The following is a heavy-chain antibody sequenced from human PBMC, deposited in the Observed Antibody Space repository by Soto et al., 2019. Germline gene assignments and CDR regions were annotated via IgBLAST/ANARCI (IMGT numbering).Heavy chain of an antibody. J-gene: IGHJ5*02. D-gene: IGHD4-17*01. CDR1: GYSFTSYW. CDR3: ARHPPIYGETTYWFDP. V-gene: IGHV5-51*01. Sequence: GESLKISCKGSGYSFTSYWIGWVRQMPGKGLEWMGIIYPGDSDTRYSPSFQGQVTISADKSISTAYLQWSSLKASDTAMYYCARHPPIYGETTYWFDPWGQGTLVTVSS. CDR2: IYPGDSDT.